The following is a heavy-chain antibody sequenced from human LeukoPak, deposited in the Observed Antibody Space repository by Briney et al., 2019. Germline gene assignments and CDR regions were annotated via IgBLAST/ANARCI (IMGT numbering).Heavy chain of an antibody. CDR2: IDPSDSYT. J-gene: IGHJ4*02. Sequence: GESLKISCKGSGYSFTSYWISWVRQVPGKGLEWMGRIDPSDSYTNYSPSFQGHVTVSADKSISTAYLQWSSLKASDTAMYYCARLLEYFDWLQKDYWGQGTLVTVSS. CDR1: GYSFTSYW. D-gene: IGHD3-9*01. CDR3: ARLLEYFDWLQKDY. V-gene: IGHV5-10-1*01.